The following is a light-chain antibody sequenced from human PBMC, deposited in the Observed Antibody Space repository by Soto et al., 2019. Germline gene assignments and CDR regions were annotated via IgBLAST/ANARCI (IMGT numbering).Light chain of an antibody. V-gene: IGLV1-44*01. J-gene: IGLJ2*01. CDR1: SSSIGSNA. Sequence: QSVLTQSPSASGTPGQRVTISCSGSSSSIGSNALNWYQQLPGTAPKLLIYTNNQRPSGVPDRFSGSKSGTSASLAISGLQSEDEAHYYCAAWDDSLNVVVFGGGTKVTVL. CDR2: TNN. CDR3: AAWDDSLNVVV.